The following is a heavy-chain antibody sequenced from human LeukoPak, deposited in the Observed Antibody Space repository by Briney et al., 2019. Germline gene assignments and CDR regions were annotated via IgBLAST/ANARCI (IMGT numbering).Heavy chain of an antibody. Sequence: GGSLRLSCAASGFTFSSYLMHWVRQAPGKGLVWVSRLNSDGSSTSYADSVKGRFTISRDNAETTLHLQMNNLSAEDTAVYYCARSSNRNSINFDYWGQGALVTVSS. J-gene: IGHJ4*02. CDR1: GFTFSSYL. D-gene: IGHD1-7*01. V-gene: IGHV3-74*01. CDR2: LNSDGSST. CDR3: ARSSNRNSINFDY.